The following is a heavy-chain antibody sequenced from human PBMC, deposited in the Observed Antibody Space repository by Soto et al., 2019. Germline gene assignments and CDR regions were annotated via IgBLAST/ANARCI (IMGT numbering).Heavy chain of an antibody. CDR2: MFYSGST. CDR1: DGSISSYY. V-gene: IGHV4-59*01. J-gene: IGHJ4*02. D-gene: IGHD3-22*01. Sequence: SETLSLTCTVSDGSISSYYWSWIRQTPGKGLEWIGYMFYSGSTNYNPSLKSRVTISVDTSKNQLSLKLSSVTAADTAVYYCARIGLYDSDDYYYPDYWGQGTLVTVSS. CDR3: ARIGLYDSDDYYYPDY.